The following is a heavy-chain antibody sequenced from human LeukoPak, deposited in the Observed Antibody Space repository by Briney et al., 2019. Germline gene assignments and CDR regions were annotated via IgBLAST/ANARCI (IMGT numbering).Heavy chain of an antibody. V-gene: IGHV4-39*07. CDR1: GGSISSSSYY. CDR3: ARLAIDHRLAY. Sequence: SETLSLTCSVSGGSISSSSYYWGWIRQPPGKGLEWIGAIYYSGSTYYNPSLKSRVTISVDTSKNQFSLKLSSVTAADTAVYYCARLAIDHRLAYWGQGTLVTVSS. CDR2: IYYSGST. J-gene: IGHJ4*02. D-gene: IGHD3-16*01.